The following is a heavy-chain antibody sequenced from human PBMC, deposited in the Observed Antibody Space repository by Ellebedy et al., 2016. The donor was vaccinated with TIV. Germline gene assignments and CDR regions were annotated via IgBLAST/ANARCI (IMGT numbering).Heavy chain of an antibody. CDR1: GYTFTGYY. Sequence: ASVKVSCXASGYTFTGYYMHWVRQAPGQGPEWMGWIYPNSGGTNYAQKFQGRVAMTRDTSINTAYMELYRLTSDDTAVYYCARDGVQGGAFDIWGQGTMVTVSS. J-gene: IGHJ3*02. V-gene: IGHV1-2*02. CDR3: ARDGVQGGAFDI. CDR2: IYPNSGGT. D-gene: IGHD2-15*01.